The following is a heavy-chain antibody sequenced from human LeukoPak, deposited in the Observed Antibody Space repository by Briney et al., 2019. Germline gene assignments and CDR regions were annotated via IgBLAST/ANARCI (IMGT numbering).Heavy chain of an antibody. CDR3: ARDGVNTIFGVVTHDAFDI. CDR1: GFTFDDYA. CDR2: ISWNSGSI. J-gene: IGHJ3*02. Sequence: GGSLRLSCAASGFTFDDYAMHWVRQAPGKGLEWVSGISWNSGSIGYADSVKGRFTISRDNAKNSLYLQMNSLRDEDTAVYYCARDGVNTIFGVVTHDAFDIWGQGTMVTVSS. V-gene: IGHV3-9*01. D-gene: IGHD3-3*01.